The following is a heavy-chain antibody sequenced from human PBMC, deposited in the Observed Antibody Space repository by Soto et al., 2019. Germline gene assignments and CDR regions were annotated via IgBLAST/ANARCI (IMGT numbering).Heavy chain of an antibody. V-gene: IGHV1-3*01. J-gene: IGHJ6*02. CDR2: INAGNGDT. CDR3: ARGSTYSGLDV. CDR1: GYRVASYG. Sequence: ASAKDSCRASGYRVASYGVHWVRQAPGQRLEWMGRINAGNGDTEHPQKFQGRVTITRDTTANTAYMELSRLRDGDTAVYYCARGSTYSGLDVWDQGTTVTVSS.